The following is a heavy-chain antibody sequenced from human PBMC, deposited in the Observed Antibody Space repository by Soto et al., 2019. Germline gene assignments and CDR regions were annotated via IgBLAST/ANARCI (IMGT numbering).Heavy chain of an antibody. CDR2: ISGSGGST. CDR3: ARNSYGVLAYIDD. Sequence: GGSLRLSCAASGFTFSSYAMSWVRQAPGKGLEWVSAISGSGGSTYYADSVKGRFTISRDNSKNTLYLQMNSLRAEDTAVYYCARNSYGVLAYIDDRGQATRVTVSS. J-gene: IGHJ4*02. V-gene: IGHV3-23*01. CDR1: GFTFSSYA. D-gene: IGHD4-17*01.